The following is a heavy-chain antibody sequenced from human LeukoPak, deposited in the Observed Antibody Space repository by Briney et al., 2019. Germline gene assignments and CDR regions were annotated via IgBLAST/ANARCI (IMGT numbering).Heavy chain of an antibody. Sequence: SETLSLTCAVYGGSFSGYYWSWIRQPPGKGLEWIGEINHSGSTNYNSSLKSRVTISVDTSKNQFSLKLSSVTAADTAVYYCARGFLIVRRWFDPWGQGTLVTVSS. CDR3: ARGFLIVRRWFDP. J-gene: IGHJ5*02. CDR2: INHSGST. D-gene: IGHD2-15*01. CDR1: GGSFSGYY. V-gene: IGHV4-34*01.